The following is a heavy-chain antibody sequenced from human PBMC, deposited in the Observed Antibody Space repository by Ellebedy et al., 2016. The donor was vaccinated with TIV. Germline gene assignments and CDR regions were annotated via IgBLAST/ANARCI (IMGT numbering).Heavy chain of an antibody. D-gene: IGHD3-22*01. CDR1: GGSISPYY. V-gene: IGHV4-59*01. CDR3: ARGYDNRGFYDCPFDH. Sequence: MPGGSLRLSCTVSGGSISPYYWSWVRQSPGKGLEWIGYIYSSGYTSYNPSLESRVTISLDTSKGQFSLTLTSVTAADTAVYYCARGYDNRGFYDCPFDHWGQGTLVTVSS. CDR2: IYSSGYT. J-gene: IGHJ4*02.